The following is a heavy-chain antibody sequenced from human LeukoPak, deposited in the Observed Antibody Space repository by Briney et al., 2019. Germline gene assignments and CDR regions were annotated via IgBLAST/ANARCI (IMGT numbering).Heavy chain of an antibody. CDR1: GGSFSGYY. V-gene: IGHV4-34*01. D-gene: IGHD6-13*01. CDR2: INHSGST. J-gene: IGHJ3*02. Sequence: PSETLSLTCAVYGGSFSGYYWSWIRQPPGKGLEWIGEINHSGSTNYNPSPKSRVTISVDTSKNQFSLKLSSVTAADTAVYYCARDLYSSRTNDAFVIWGQGTMVTVSS. CDR3: ARDLYSSRTNDAFVI.